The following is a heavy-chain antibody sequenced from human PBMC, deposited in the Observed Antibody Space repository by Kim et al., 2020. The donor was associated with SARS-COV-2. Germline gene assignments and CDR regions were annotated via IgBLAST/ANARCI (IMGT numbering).Heavy chain of an antibody. J-gene: IGHJ4*02. Sequence: GGSLRLSCAASGFTFSSYSMNWVRQAPGKGLEWVSSISSSSSYIYYADSVKGRFTISRDNAKNSLYLQMNSLRAEDTAVYYCATEPVTMVRGVISAVDYWGQGTLVTVSS. D-gene: IGHD3-10*01. CDR2: ISSSSSYI. CDR3: ATEPVTMVRGVISAVDY. V-gene: IGHV3-21*04. CDR1: GFTFSSYS.